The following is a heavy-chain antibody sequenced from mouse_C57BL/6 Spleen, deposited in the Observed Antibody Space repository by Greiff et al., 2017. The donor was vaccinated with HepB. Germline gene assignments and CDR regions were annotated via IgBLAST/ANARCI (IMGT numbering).Heavy chain of an antibody. V-gene: IGHV5-12*01. D-gene: IGHD2-3*01. CDR3: ARHEYDGTLRWVAY. CDR2: ISNGGGST. Sequence: EVKLMESGGGLVQPGGSLKLSCAASGFTFSDYYMYWVRQTPEQRLEWVAYISNGGGSTYYPDTVKGRFTISRDNAKNTLYLQMSRLKSEDTAMYYCARHEYDGTLRWVAYWGQGTLVTVSA. CDR1: GFTFSDYY. J-gene: IGHJ3*01.